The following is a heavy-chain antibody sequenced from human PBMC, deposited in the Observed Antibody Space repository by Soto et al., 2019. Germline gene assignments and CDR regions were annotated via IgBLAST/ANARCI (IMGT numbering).Heavy chain of an antibody. CDR2: IDPSDSYT. V-gene: IGHV5-10-1*01. J-gene: IGHJ6*02. Sequence: PGDPLSTSSKGSVYSFTSYWISGERQMPGQGLEWMGRIDPSDSYTNYSPSFQGHVTISADKSISTAYLQWSSLKASDTAMYYCARQSAAEDYYYYGMDVWGQGTTVTVSS. CDR3: ARQSAAEDYYYYGMDV. D-gene: IGHD6-13*01. CDR1: VYSFTSYW.